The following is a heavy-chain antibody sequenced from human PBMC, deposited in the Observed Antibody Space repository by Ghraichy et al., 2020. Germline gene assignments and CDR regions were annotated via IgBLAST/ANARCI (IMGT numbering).Heavy chain of an antibody. CDR1: GFTFSSYG. CDR3: AKDRFGVVIIGKKYNWFDP. J-gene: IGHJ5*02. V-gene: IGHV3-30*18. D-gene: IGHD3-3*01. Sequence: GGSLRLSCAASGFTFSSYGMHWVRQAPGKGLEWVAVISYDGSNKYYADSVKGRFTISRDNSKNTLYLQMNSLRAEDTAVYYCAKDRFGVVIIGKKYNWFDPWGQGTLVTVSS. CDR2: ISYDGSNK.